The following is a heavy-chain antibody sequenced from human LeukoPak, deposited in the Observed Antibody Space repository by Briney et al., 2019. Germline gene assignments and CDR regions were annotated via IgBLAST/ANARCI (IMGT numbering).Heavy chain of an antibody. CDR1: GGTFSSYA. V-gene: IGHV1-69*01. CDR2: IIHIFGTA. CDR3: ARDSKIKEVPAGKPYGMDV. Sequence: SLKVSCKASGGTFSSYAISWVRQPPGQGLEWMGGIIHIFGTANYTQKFQSRVTTTADESTSTAYMQMRSIRSEATAVYYWARDSKIKEVPAGKPYGMDVWGKGTTVTVSS. J-gene: IGHJ6*04. D-gene: IGHD2-2*01.